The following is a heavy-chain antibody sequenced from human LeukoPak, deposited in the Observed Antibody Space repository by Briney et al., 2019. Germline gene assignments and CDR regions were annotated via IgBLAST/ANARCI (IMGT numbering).Heavy chain of an antibody. CDR2: ISITNTV. Sequence: GGSLRLSCVASGFTFSSYDMNWVRQTPAKGLEWVSHISITNTVYYADSVKGRFTISRDNVKNSLYLQMNSLRDGDTAMYYCARSFDIWGQGTMVTVS. CDR1: GFTFSSYD. CDR3: ARSFDI. V-gene: IGHV3-48*02. J-gene: IGHJ3*02.